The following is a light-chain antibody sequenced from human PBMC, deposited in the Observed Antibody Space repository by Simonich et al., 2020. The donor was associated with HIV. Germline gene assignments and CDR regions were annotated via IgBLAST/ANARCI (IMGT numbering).Light chain of an antibody. CDR2: DAS. CDR1: QSVSSN. CDR3: QQYNNRPLT. Sequence: EIVMTQSPATLSVSPGKRPTLSCRANQSVSSNLAWYQQKPGKAPRLLIFDASTRATGVPAKFSGSGSGTEFTLTISSIQSEDFAVYYCQQYNNRPLTFGGGTKVEIK. V-gene: IGKV3-15*01. J-gene: IGKJ4*01.